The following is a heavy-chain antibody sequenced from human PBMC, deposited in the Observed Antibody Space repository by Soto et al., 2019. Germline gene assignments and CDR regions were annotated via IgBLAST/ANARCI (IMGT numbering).Heavy chain of an antibody. J-gene: IGHJ5*02. Sequence: EVQLLESGGGLVQPGGSLRLSCAASGFTFSSYAMNWVRQAPGKGLEWVSAISGSGGSLNYADDVQGRFTISRDNSKNTLYLQMNSLRAEDTAVYYCAKDRGSGWYENWFDPWGQGTLVTVSS. CDR2: ISGSGGSL. CDR3: AKDRGSGWYENWFDP. CDR1: GFTFSSYA. D-gene: IGHD6-19*01. V-gene: IGHV3-23*01.